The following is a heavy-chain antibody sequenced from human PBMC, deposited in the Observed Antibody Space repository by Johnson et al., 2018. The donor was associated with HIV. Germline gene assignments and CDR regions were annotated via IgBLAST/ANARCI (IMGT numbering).Heavy chain of an antibody. V-gene: IGHV3-23*04. CDR1: GFTFSSYA. CDR3: AKDGGSYGGAFDV. CDR2: LSGSGGST. J-gene: IGHJ3*01. D-gene: IGHD1-26*01. Sequence: VQLVESGGGVVQPGRSLRLSCAASGFTFSSYAMSWVCQAPGKGLEWVSSLSGSGGSTYYADSVKGRFTISRDNSKNTLYLQMNSLRAEDTAVYYCAKDGGSYGGAFDVWGQGTMVTVSS.